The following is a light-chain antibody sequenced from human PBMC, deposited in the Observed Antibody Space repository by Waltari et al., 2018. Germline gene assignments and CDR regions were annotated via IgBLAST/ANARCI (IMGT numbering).Light chain of an antibody. Sequence: QSVLTQPPSVSAAPGQRVTISCSGGHSNIGNNYVSWYRQFPGTAPELLIYEGGERPSGVPGRFSGSKSGTSATLDITGLQAGDEADYYCGTWDSSLSGAVFGGGTHLTVL. CDR3: GTWDSSLSGAV. CDR2: EGG. J-gene: IGLJ7*01. V-gene: IGLV1-51*02. CDR1: HSNIGNNY.